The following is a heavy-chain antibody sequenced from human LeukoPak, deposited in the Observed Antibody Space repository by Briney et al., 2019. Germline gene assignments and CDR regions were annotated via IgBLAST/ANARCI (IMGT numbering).Heavy chain of an antibody. Sequence: SETLSLTCAISGVSISPYYWAWIRQPPGKGLEWIGYIHTSGSNNQYPSLKSRVTISVDKSKNHFSLRLTSVTAADTAVYYCARLSAAVHLGAFDLWGQGTMVTVSS. CDR3: ARLSAAVHLGAFDL. CDR1: GVSISPYY. J-gene: IGHJ3*01. V-gene: IGHV4-4*09. CDR2: IHTSGSN. D-gene: IGHD3-3*01.